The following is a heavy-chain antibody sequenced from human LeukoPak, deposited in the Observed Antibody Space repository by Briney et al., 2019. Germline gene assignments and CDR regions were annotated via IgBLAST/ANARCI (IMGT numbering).Heavy chain of an antibody. Sequence: GESLKISCKGSGYSFTSYWIGWVRQMPGKGLEWTGIIYPGDSDTRYSPSFQGQVTISADKSISTAYLQWSSLKASDTAMYYCARRVGYCSSASCYAVDYWGQGTRVTVSS. D-gene: IGHD2-2*01. J-gene: IGHJ4*02. CDR3: ARRVGYCSSASCYAVDY. CDR1: GYSFTSYW. V-gene: IGHV5-51*01. CDR2: IYPGDSDT.